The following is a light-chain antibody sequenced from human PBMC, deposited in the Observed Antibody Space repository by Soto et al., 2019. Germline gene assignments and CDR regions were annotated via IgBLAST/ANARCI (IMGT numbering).Light chain of an antibody. CDR1: QGISSH. Sequence: AIRMTQSPSSFSASTGDRVTITCRASQGISSHLAWYQGKPGKAPRLLIYTASYLASGVPSRFSGSGSGTDLTLTISSLQSEDFAVYYCQQYFRYPLTFVGGTKVEIK. CDR3: QQYFRYPLT. J-gene: IGKJ4*01. CDR2: TAS. V-gene: IGKV1-8*01.